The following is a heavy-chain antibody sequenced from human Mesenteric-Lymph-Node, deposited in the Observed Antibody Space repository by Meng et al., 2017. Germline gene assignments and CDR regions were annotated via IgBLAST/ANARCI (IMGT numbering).Heavy chain of an antibody. V-gene: IGHV3-23*01. CDR3: ASPAALDAFDI. Sequence: GESLKISCAASGFTFSSYAMSWVRQAPGKGLEWVSDISGSGGSTYYADSVKGRFTISRDNSKNTLYLQMNSLRAEDTAVYYCASPAALDAFDIWGQGTMVTVSS. CDR2: ISGSGGST. CDR1: GFTFSSYA. D-gene: IGHD2-2*01. J-gene: IGHJ3*02.